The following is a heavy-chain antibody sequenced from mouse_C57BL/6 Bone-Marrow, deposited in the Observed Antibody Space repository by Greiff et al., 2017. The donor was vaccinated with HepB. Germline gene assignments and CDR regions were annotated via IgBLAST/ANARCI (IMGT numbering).Heavy chain of an antibody. CDR3: ARGDYGSSSWFAY. CDR1: GYTFTSYW. Sequence: QVHVKQPGAELVKPGASVKMSCKASGYTFTSYWITWVKQRPGQGLEWIGDIYPGSGSTNYNEKLKSKATLTVDTSSSTAYMQLSSLTSEDSAVYYCARGDYGSSSWFAYWGQGTLVTVSA. CDR2: IYPGSGST. V-gene: IGHV1-55*01. D-gene: IGHD1-1*01. J-gene: IGHJ3*01.